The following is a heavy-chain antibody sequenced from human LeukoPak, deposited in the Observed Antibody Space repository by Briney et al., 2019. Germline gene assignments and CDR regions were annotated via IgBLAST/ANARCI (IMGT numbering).Heavy chain of an antibody. D-gene: IGHD3-22*01. CDR3: ARSPYYYDSSGYSY. Sequence: ASVKVSCKASGGTFSSYAISWVRQAPGQGLEWMGRIIPILGIANYAQKFQGRVTITADKSTSTAYMELSSLRSEDTAVYYCARSPYYYDSSGYSYWGQGTLVTVSS. V-gene: IGHV1-69*04. CDR1: GGTFSSYA. CDR2: IIPILGIA. J-gene: IGHJ4*02.